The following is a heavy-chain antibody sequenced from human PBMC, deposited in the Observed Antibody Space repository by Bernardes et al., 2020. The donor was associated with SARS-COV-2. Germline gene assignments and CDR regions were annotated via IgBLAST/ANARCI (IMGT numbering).Heavy chain of an antibody. V-gene: IGHV4-59*01. CDR3: ARDLSHLVRRGFDL. J-gene: IGHJ2*01. D-gene: IGHD3-10*01. Sequence: SETLSLTCTVSGGSIGSSYWAWIRQPPGQGLEWIGYIYYSGSTNYNPSLKSRVTISVDRSQNQFSLNLSSVTPADTAVYYCARDLSHLVRRGFDLWGRGTLVTVSS. CDR1: GGSIGSSY. CDR2: IYYSGST.